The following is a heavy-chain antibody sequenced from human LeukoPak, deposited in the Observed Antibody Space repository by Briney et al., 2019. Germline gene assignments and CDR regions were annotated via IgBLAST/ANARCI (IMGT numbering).Heavy chain of an antibody. Sequence: GGSLRLSCAASGFTFSSYSMNWVRQAPEKGLEWVSSISSSSSYIYYADSVKGRFTISRDNAKNSLYLQMNSLRAEDTAVYYCARAYYGSGSYNPSPFDAFDIWGQGTMVTVSS. CDR3: ARAYYGSGSYNPSPFDAFDI. J-gene: IGHJ3*02. V-gene: IGHV3-21*01. CDR2: ISSSSSYI. CDR1: GFTFSSYS. D-gene: IGHD3-10*01.